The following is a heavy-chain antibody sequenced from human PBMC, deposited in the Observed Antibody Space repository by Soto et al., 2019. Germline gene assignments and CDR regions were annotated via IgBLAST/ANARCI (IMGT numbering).Heavy chain of an antibody. CDR1: GFTFSSYS. Sequence: GGSLRLSCAASGFTFSSYSMNWVRQAPGKGLEWVSSISSSSSYIYYADSVKGRFTISRDNAKNSLYLQMNSLRAEDTAVYYCACCYYLGYYYYLMDFWGKGTTVTVSS. CDR3: ACCYYLGYYYYLMDF. D-gene: IGHD3-10*01. V-gene: IGHV3-21*01. J-gene: IGHJ6*03. CDR2: ISSSSSYI.